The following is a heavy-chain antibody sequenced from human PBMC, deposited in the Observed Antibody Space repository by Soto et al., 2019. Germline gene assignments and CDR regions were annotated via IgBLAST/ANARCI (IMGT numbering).Heavy chain of an antibody. Sequence: QVQLQESGPGLVKPSQTLSLTCTVSGGSISSDGYYWSWIRQHPGKGLEWIAYSYNSGYTYYNPHLKSRLTISVDTSENHFSLKLSSVTAADTAVYYCARIMIRGTAGYYYYSMDVWGQGTTVTVSS. CDR2: SYNSGYT. J-gene: IGHJ6*02. CDR1: GGSISSDGYY. V-gene: IGHV4-31*03. D-gene: IGHD3-10*01. CDR3: ARIMIRGTAGYYYYSMDV.